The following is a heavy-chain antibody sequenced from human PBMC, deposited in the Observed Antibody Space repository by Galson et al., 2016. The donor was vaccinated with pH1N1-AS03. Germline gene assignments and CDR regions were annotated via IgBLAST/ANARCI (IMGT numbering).Heavy chain of an antibody. V-gene: IGHV5-51*01. J-gene: IGHJ6*02. D-gene: IGHD3-3*01. CDR3: ARQQDGRGSGLEWLFWYGMDV. Sequence: QSGAEVKKPGESLKISCKVSGYTFSNHWIGWVRQMPGEGLEWMGIIYPADSSTTYSPSFQGQVTISADQSISTAYLPWSSLRASDTAMYFCARQQDGRGSGLEWLFWYGMDVWGQGTTVIVSS. CDR1: GYTFSNHW. CDR2: IYPADSST.